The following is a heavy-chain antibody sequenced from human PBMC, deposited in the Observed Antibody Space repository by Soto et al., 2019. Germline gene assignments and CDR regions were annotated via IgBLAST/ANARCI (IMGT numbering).Heavy chain of an antibody. CDR2: MYHSGST. V-gene: IGHV4-30-2*01. CDR1: GGSISSGGYS. CDR3: ASANYGSGSYSDYYYGMDV. Sequence: SETLSLTCAVSGGSISSGGYSWSWIRQPPGKGLEWIGYMYHSGSTNYNPSLKSRVTISVDKSKNQFSLKLSSVTAADTAVYYCASANYGSGSYSDYYYGMDVWGQGTTVTVSS. J-gene: IGHJ6*02. D-gene: IGHD3-10*01.